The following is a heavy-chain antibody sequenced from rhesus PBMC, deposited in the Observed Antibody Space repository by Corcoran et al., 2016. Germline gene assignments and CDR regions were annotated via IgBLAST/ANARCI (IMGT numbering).Heavy chain of an antibody. Sequence: QVQLQESGPGLVKPSETLSLTCAVSGYSISSGYDWSWIRQPPGKWLEWSGYIGGSSATTNHTPSLRSRVTISKDTSKTQFSLKLSSVTAADTAVYYCAREATNFDFWGQGVLVTVSS. V-gene: IGHV4-127*01. CDR3: AREATNFDF. J-gene: IGHJ4*01. D-gene: IGHD4-11*01. CDR2: IGGSSATT. CDR1: GYSISSGYD.